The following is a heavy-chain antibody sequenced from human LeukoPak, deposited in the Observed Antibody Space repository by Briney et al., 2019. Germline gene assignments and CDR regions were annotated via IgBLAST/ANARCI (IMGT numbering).Heavy chain of an antibody. J-gene: IGHJ4*02. CDR1: GFTFSDYY. V-gene: IGHV3-11*06. CDR2: ISTSSSYT. D-gene: IGHD3-22*01. CDR3: ARTKYDSSGYYPDY. Sequence: PGGSLRLSCAASGFTFSDYYMSWLRQAPGKGLEWVSYISTSSSYTDYADSVKGRFTISRDNAKNSLYLQMNSLRAEDTAVYYCARTKYDSSGYYPDYWGQGTLVTVSS.